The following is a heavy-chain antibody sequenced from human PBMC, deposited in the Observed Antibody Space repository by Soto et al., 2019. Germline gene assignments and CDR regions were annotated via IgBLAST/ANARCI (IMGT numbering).Heavy chain of an antibody. Sequence: GGSLRLSCAASGFTFSSYAMSWVRQAPGKGLEWVSAISGSGGSTYYADSVKGRFTISRDNSKNTLYLQMNSLRAEDTAVYYCAKGDRYCSGGSCYSPPDYWGQGTLVTVSS. CDR2: ISGSGGST. CDR1: GFTFSSYA. D-gene: IGHD2-15*01. J-gene: IGHJ4*02. CDR3: AKGDRYCSGGSCYSPPDY. V-gene: IGHV3-23*01.